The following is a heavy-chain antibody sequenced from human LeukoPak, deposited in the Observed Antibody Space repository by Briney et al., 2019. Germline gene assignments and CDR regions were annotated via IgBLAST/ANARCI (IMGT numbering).Heavy chain of an antibody. V-gene: IGHV4-61*02. CDR1: GGSISSGGYY. CDR3: AREVYYYYGMDV. J-gene: IGHJ6*02. CDR2: IYTSGST. Sequence: PSETLSLTCTVSGGSISSGGYYWSWIRQPAGKGLEWIGRIYTSGSTNYNPSLKSRVTMSVDTSKNQFSLKLSSVTAADTAVYYCAREVYYYYGMDVWGQGTTVTVSS.